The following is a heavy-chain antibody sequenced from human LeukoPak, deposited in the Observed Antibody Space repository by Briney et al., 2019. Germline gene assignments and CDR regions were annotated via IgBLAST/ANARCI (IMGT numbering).Heavy chain of an antibody. CDR3: ARGTGTFDY. Sequence: SQTLSLTCAFSGDSVSSNSEAWHWVRQSPSRGLEWLGRTYYRSKWYNDYAVSVKSRITINPDTSKNQFSLQLNSVTPEDTAVYYCARGTGTFDYWGQGTLVTVSS. CDR2: TYYRSKWYN. V-gene: IGHV6-1*01. D-gene: IGHD3-10*01. CDR1: GDSVSSNSEA. J-gene: IGHJ4*02.